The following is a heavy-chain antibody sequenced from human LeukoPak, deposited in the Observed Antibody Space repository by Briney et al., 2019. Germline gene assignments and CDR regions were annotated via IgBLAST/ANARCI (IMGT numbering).Heavy chain of an antibody. CDR2: ISYDRSLK. CDR3: ARDPTAVANLPQYYLDY. Sequence: PGGSLRLSCAAPGFTFSSYAMHWVRQAPGKGLEWVAVISYDRSLKYYADSVRGRFTISSDNSKNTLYLQMNSLRVEDTAVYYCARDPTAVANLPQYYLDYWGQGILVTVSS. V-gene: IGHV3-30*04. D-gene: IGHD4-23*01. J-gene: IGHJ4*02. CDR1: GFTFSSYA.